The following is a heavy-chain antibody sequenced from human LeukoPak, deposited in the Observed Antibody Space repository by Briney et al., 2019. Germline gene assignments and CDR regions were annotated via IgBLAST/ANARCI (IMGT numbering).Heavy chain of an antibody. D-gene: IGHD4-23*01. Sequence: SETLSLTCTVSGGSISSSSYYWGWIRQPPGKGLEWIGSIYYSGSTYYNPSLKSRVTISVDTSKNQFSLKLSSVTAADTAVYYCARESYGGTSGAFDYWGQGTLVTVSS. J-gene: IGHJ4*02. V-gene: IGHV4-39*07. CDR1: GGSISSSSYY. CDR3: ARESYGGTSGAFDY. CDR2: IYYSGST.